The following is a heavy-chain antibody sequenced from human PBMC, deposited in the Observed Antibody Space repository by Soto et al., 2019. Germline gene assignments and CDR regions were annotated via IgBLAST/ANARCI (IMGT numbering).Heavy chain of an antibody. CDR1: GFTFSSYW. D-gene: IGHD4-17*01. CDR2: IKQDGSEK. V-gene: IGHV3-7*01. J-gene: IGHJ3*01. CDR3: ATALAVTLGAFDV. Sequence: EVQLVESGGGLVQPGGSLRLSCAASGFTFSSYWMSWVRQAPGKGLEWVANIKQDGSEKYYVDSVKGRFTISRDNAKNSLYLQMNSLRAEDTAVYYCATALAVTLGAFDVWGQGTLVTVSS.